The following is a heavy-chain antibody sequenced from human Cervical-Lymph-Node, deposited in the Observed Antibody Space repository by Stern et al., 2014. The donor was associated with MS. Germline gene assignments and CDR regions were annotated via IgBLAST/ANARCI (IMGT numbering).Heavy chain of an antibody. CDR3: ARDGSYEEYDDHATSVLDH. J-gene: IGHJ4*02. V-gene: IGHV1-69*17. D-gene: IGHD3-22*01. CDR2: IIPIFGVT. Sequence: QVQLGQSGPEVKKPGSSVTISCKASGGTLNNYAINWVRQAPGQGLEWMGGIIPIFGVTNYAQKFQDRVTIKADKSMVTAYMELSSLRSEDTAIYFCARDGSYEEYDDHATSVLDHWGQGTLVTVSS. CDR1: GGTLNNYA.